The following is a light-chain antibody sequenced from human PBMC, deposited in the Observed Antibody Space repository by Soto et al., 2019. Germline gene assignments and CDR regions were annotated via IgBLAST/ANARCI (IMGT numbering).Light chain of an antibody. J-gene: IGLJ1*01. CDR3: LLSYGGAYV. CDR2: DTS. V-gene: IGLV7-46*01. CDR1: TGAVTSGHY. Sequence: QAVVTQEPSLTVSPGGTVTLTCGSSTGAVTSGHYPYWFQQQPGQPPKTLIYDTSYQHSWAPARFSGSVLGGKAALTLSGAEPEDEAEYYCLLSYGGAYVFGTGTKLTVL.